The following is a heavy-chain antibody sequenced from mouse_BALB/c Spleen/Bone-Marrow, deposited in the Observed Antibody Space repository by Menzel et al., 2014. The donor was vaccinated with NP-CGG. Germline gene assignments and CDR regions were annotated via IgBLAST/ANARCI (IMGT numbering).Heavy chain of an antibody. CDR1: GYTFTEYT. D-gene: IGHD2-2*01. CDR3: ARSYGYERSWFAY. Sequence: EVQLQQSGPEVVKPGASVKISCKTSGYTFTEYTMHWVKQSHGKSLERIGGINSNNGGTTYNQKFKGKATLTVDKSSSTAYMELRSLTSEDSAVYYCARSYGYERSWFAYWGQGTLVTVSA. J-gene: IGHJ3*01. CDR2: INSNNGGT. V-gene: IGHV1-18*01.